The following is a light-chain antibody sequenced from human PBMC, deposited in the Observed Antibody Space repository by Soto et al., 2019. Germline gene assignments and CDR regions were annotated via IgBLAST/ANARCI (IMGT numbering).Light chain of an antibody. J-gene: IGLJ1*01. Sequence: QSALTQPASVSGSPGQSITISCTGTSSDVGGYNYVSWYQQHSGKAPKLMIYDVSNRPSGVSNRFSGSKSGNTASLTISELQAEDEADYYCGSYASSSTLYVFGTGTKVNVL. V-gene: IGLV2-14*01. CDR1: SSDVGGYNY. CDR2: DVS. CDR3: GSYASSSTLYV.